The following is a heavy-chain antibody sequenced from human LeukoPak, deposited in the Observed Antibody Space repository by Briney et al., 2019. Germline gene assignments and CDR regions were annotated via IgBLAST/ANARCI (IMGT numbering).Heavy chain of an antibody. Sequence: PSETLSLTCTVSGVSISPYYWSWIRQPPGKGPEWIGYIYYSGSTNYNPSLKSRVTMSVDTSKNQFSLTLSSVTAADTAVYYCARDPNYYGSGKRDYGMDVWGQGTTVTVSS. J-gene: IGHJ6*02. CDR1: GVSISPYY. CDR2: IYYSGST. V-gene: IGHV4-59*01. CDR3: ARDPNYYGSGKRDYGMDV. D-gene: IGHD3-10*01.